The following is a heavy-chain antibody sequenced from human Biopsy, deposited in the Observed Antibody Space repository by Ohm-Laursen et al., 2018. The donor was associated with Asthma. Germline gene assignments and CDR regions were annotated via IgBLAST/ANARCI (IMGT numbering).Heavy chain of an antibody. CDR2: INPNSGGT. CDR3: ARSFVLGIPDY. J-gene: IGHJ4*02. D-gene: IGHD2-21*01. V-gene: IGHV1-2*06. Sequence: ASVKVSCKASGYTFTGYYMHWVRQAPGQGLEWMGRINPNSGGTNYAQKFQGRVTMTRDTSISTAYMEVSRLRSDDTAVYYCARSFVLGIPDYWGQGTLVTVSS. CDR1: GYTFTGYY.